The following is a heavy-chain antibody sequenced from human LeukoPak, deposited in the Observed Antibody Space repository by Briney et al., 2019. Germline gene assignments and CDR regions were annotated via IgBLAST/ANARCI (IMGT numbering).Heavy chain of an antibody. V-gene: IGHV4-34*01. Sequence: SETLSLTCAVYGGSFSGYYWNWIRQPPGKGLEWIGEITRSGSTNYNPSLKSRVTISVDTSKNQFSLNLSSVTAADTAVYYCARRAYSYYDYVWGSYRSSYYFDYWGQGTLVTVSS. CDR3: ARRAYSYYDYVWGSYRSSYYFDY. CDR1: GGSFSGYY. J-gene: IGHJ4*02. D-gene: IGHD3-16*02. CDR2: ITRSGST.